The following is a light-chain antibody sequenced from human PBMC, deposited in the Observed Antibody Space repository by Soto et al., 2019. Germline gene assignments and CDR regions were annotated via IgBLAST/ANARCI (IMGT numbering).Light chain of an antibody. V-gene: IGKV1-5*01. CDR2: DAS. CDR1: QTISTW. Sequence: IQVTQSPATLSASVGDRVTITCRASQTISTWMAWYQQKPGKAPKLLVYDASTLQSGVASRFSGSGSGTEFTLIISGLQPDDSATYYCQQYTNTNNPWMLGQGTKVDIK. CDR3: QQYTNTNNPWM. J-gene: IGKJ1*01.